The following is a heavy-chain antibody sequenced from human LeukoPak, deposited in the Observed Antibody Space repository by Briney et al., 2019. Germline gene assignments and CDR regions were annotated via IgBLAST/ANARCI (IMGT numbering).Heavy chain of an antibody. Sequence: PSETLSLTCTVSGGSISSGNYYWSWIRQPAGKGLEWIGRIYTSGSSNYNPSLKSRVTISVDTSKNQFSLNLSSVTAADTAVYYCATRKLGNDYWGRGTLVTVSS. CDR1: GGSISSGNYY. CDR3: ATRKLGNDY. J-gene: IGHJ4*02. D-gene: IGHD7-27*01. CDR2: IYTSGSS. V-gene: IGHV4-61*02.